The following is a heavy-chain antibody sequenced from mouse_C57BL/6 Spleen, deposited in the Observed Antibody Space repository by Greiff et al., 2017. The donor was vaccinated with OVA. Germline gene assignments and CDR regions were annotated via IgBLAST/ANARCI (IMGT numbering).Heavy chain of an antibody. CDR2: INPNNGGT. Sequence: EVKLQQSGPELVKPGASVKISCKASGYTFTDYYMNWVKQSHGKSLEWIGDINPNNGGTSYNQKFKGKATLTVDKSSSTAYMELRSLTSEDSAVYYCARGDYGSSYGYFDYWGQGTTLTVSS. D-gene: IGHD1-1*01. CDR3: ARGDYGSSYGYFDY. CDR1: GYTFTDYY. J-gene: IGHJ2*01. V-gene: IGHV1-26*01.